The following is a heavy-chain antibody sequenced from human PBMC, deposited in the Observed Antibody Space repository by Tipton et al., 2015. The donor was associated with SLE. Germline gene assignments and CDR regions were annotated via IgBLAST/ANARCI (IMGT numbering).Heavy chain of an antibody. CDR3: ARGGHYDILTGDFPAPGYGYYGLDF. Sequence: QSGPEVKKPGSSVKVSCKASGGTFSSYAISWVRQAPGQGLEWMGGIIPIFGTANYAQKFQGRVTITADESTSTAYMELSSLRSEDTAVYYGARGGHYDILTGDFPAPGYGYYGLDFGGQGTTVTVSS. CDR1: GGTFSSYA. V-gene: IGHV1-69*01. J-gene: IGHJ6*02. D-gene: IGHD3-9*01. CDR2: IIPIFGTA.